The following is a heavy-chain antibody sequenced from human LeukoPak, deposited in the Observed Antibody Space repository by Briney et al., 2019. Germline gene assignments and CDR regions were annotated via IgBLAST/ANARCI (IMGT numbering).Heavy chain of an antibody. CDR3: ANGPMRRGLEAAVD. D-gene: IGHD6-13*01. CDR2: ISAYNGNT. V-gene: IGHV1-18*01. Sequence: GASVKVSCNASGYTFTGYGISWGRQAPGQGLEWMGWISAYNGNTNYAKKLQGRGTITTDTSTSTAYMELRSPTSEDTAVYYCANGPMRRGLEAAVDWGQGTLVTVSS. CDR1: GYTFTGYG. J-gene: IGHJ4*02.